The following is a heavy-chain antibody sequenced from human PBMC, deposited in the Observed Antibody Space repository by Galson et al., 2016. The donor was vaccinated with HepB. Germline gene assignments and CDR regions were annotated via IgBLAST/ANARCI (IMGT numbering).Heavy chain of an antibody. V-gene: IGHV3-33*01. D-gene: IGHD3-10*01. CDR3: ARDSRFGFSYYYFYGMDV. CDR1: GFTFSSYG. J-gene: IGHJ6*04. CDR2: IWYDGSNK. Sequence: SLRLSCAASGFTFSSYGMHWVRQALGKGLEWVAVIWYDGSNKYYADSVKGRFTISRDNSKNTLYLQMNSLRAEDTAVYYCARDSRFGFSYYYFYGMDVWGEGTTVTVSS.